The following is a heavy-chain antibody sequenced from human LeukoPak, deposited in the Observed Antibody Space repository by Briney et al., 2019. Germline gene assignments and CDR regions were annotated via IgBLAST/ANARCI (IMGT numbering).Heavy chain of an antibody. Sequence: ASVKVSCKASGYTFTGYYMHWVRQAPGQGLEWMGWINPNSGGTNYAQKFQGRVTMTRDTSISTAYMELSRLRSDDTAVYYCAREEIAVAGHDYWGQGTLVTVSS. V-gene: IGHV1-2*02. CDR3: AREEIAVAGHDY. J-gene: IGHJ4*02. D-gene: IGHD6-19*01. CDR2: INPNSGGT. CDR1: GYTFTGYY.